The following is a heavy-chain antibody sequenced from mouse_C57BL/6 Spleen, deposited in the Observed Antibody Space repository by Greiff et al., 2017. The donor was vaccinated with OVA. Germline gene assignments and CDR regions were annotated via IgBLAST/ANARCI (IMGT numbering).Heavy chain of an antibody. Sequence: VQLQQSGPVLVKPGASVKMSCKASGYTFTDYYMNWVKQSHGKSLEWIGVINPYNGGTSYNQKFKGKATLTVDKSSSTAYLELNSLTSEDSAVYYCARRNVEAEDDYAMDYWGQGTTVTVSS. J-gene: IGHJ4*01. CDR3: ARRNVEAEDDYAMDY. CDR1: GYTFTDYY. V-gene: IGHV1-19*01. CDR2: INPYNGGT.